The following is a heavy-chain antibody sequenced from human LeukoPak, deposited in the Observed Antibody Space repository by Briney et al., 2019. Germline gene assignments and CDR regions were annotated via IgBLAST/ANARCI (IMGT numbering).Heavy chain of an antibody. V-gene: IGHV1-8*01. Sequence: ASVKVSCKASGYTFTSYDINWVRQATGQGLEWMEWMNPNSGNTGYAQKFQGRVTMTRNTSISTAYMELSSLRSEDTAVYYCARGSYGFLISYGMDVWGQGTTVTVSS. CDR3: ARGSYGFLISYGMDV. J-gene: IGHJ6*02. D-gene: IGHD5-18*01. CDR2: MNPNSGNT. CDR1: GYTFTSYD.